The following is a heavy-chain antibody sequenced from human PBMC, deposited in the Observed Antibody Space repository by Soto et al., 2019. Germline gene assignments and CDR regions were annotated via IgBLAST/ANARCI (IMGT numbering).Heavy chain of an antibody. CDR3: AKDLSAYGYGYSDF. Sequence: RGSLRLSCAASGFTFSTYAMSWVRQAPGKGLEWVSAISGTGGSTYYADSVKGRFTISRDSSKNTLYLQMNSLRAEDTAVYYCAKDLSAYGYGYSDFCGQGTLV. D-gene: IGHD5-18*01. V-gene: IGHV3-23*01. CDR1: GFTFSTYA. CDR2: ISGTGGST. J-gene: IGHJ4*02.